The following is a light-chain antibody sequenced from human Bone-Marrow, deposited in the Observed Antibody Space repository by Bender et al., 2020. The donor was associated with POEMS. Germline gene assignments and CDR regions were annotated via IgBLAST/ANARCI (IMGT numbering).Light chain of an antibody. V-gene: IGLV1-40*01. CDR2: GNN. Sequence: QSVLTQPPSVSGAPGQRVTISCTGTSSNIGVGFDVHLYQQLPGRAPKIVIRGNNHRPSGVPDRFSGSNSGTSASLAIAGLQAEDEAVYYCQSYDNSLSGNWVFGGGTKLTVL. CDR1: SSNIGVGFD. J-gene: IGLJ3*02. CDR3: QSYDNSLSGNWV.